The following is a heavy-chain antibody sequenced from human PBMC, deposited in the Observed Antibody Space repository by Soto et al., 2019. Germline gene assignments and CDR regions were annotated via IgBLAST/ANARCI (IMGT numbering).Heavy chain of an antibody. J-gene: IGHJ4*02. V-gene: IGHV3-15*01. CDR2: IKSKTDGGTT. D-gene: IGHD3-3*01. CDR3: TTGFYDFWSGYYTGYFDY. CDR1: GFTFSNAW. Sequence: RLSCAASGFTFSNAWMGWVRQAPGKGLEWVGRIKSKTDGGTTDYAAPVKGRFTISRDDSKNTLYLQMNSLKTEDTAVYYCTTGFYDFWSGYYTGYFDYWGQGTLVTVSS.